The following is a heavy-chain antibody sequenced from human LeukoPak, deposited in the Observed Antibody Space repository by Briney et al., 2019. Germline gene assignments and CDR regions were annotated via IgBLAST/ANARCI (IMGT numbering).Heavy chain of an antibody. D-gene: IGHD3-10*01. CDR2: IYTSGST. J-gene: IGHJ5*02. CDR3: ARGVMVRGVLGWLDP. Sequence: SQTLSLTCTVSGGSISSGSYYWSWIRQPAGKGLEWIGRIYTSGSTNYNPSLKSRVTISVDTSKNQFSLKLSSVTAADTAVYYCARGVMVRGVLGWLDPWGQGTLVTVSS. CDR1: GGSISSGSYY. V-gene: IGHV4-61*02.